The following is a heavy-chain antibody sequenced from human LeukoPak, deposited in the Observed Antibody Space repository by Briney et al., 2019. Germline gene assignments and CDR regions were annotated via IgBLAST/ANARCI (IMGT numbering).Heavy chain of an antibody. D-gene: IGHD2-21*02. J-gene: IGHJ4*02. CDR1: GFTFDDYA. V-gene: IGHV3-9*01. Sequence: SLRLSCAASGFTFDDYAMHWVRQAPGKGLEWVSGISWNSGSIGYADSVKGRFTISRGNTKNSLYLQMNSLRAEDTALYYCEKDREWVTPYYFDYGAQEPL. CDR3: EKDREWVTPYYFDY. CDR2: ISWNSGSI.